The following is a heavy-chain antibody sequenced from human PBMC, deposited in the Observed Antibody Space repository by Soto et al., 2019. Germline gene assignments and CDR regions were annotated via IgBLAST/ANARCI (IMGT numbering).Heavy chain of an antibody. CDR2: ISASNGNT. Sequence: QVQLVQSGAEVKKPGASVKVSCKASGYTLTSYGLSWVRQAPGQGLEWMGWISASNGNTFYAQKLQGRVTMTTDTSTSTAYMELRSLRSDDTAVYYCARDSWGELLVGYWGQGTLVTVSS. CDR1: GYTLTSYG. CDR3: ARDSWGELLVGY. J-gene: IGHJ4*02. D-gene: IGHD1-26*01. V-gene: IGHV1-18*01.